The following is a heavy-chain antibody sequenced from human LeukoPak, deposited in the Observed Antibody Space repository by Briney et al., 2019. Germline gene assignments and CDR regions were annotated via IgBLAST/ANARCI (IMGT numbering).Heavy chain of an antibody. CDR1: GFTFSRYS. J-gene: IGHJ4*02. CDR2: ISSGSSFM. V-gene: IGHV3-21*01. Sequence: GGSLRLSCAASGFTFSRYSMNWVRQAPGKGLEWVSSISSGSSFMYYADSVKGRFTISRDNSKNTLYLQMNSLRTEDTAVYYCAKLPTVAATIAGSGYWGQGTLVTVSS. D-gene: IGHD6-19*01. CDR3: AKLPTVAATIAGSGY.